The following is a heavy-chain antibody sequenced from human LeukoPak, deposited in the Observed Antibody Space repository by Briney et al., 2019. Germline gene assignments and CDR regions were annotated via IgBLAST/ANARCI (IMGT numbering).Heavy chain of an antibody. CDR3: ARAGGSTVSHSDY. CDR2: ISSSTSYI. J-gene: IGHJ4*02. Sequence: GRSLRLSCAASGFTFSSYSMNWIRQAPGKGLEWVSSISSSTSYIYYADSVKGRFTISKDNAKNSLYLQMNSLRAEVTAVYYCARAGGSTVSHSDYWGQGTLVTVSS. D-gene: IGHD4-17*01. V-gene: IGHV3-21*01. CDR1: GFTFSSYS.